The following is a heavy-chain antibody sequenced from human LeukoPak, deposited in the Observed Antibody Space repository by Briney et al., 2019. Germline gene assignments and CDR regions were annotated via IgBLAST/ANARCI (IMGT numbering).Heavy chain of an antibody. V-gene: IGHV1-18*01. CDR3: ARWSGGSDWLYHNGMDV. CDR1: GYTFTSYG. J-gene: IGHJ6*02. Sequence: GASVKVSCKASGYTFTSYGISWVRQAPGQGLEWLGWISNYNGRTNYAQKFLGRVTMTTDTFTTTGYMELRSLRSDDTAVYYCARWSGGSDWLYHNGMDVWGQGTTVIVSS. CDR2: ISNYNGRT. D-gene: IGHD6-19*01.